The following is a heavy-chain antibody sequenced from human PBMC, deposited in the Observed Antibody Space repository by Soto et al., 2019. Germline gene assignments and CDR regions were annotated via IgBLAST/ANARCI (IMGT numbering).Heavy chain of an antibody. Sequence: QVQLVQSGAEVKKPGSSVKVSCKASGGTFSSYAISWVRQAPGQGLEWMGGIIPIFGTANYAQKFQGRVTITAHESTSTAYMELSSLRSEDTAVYYCARDSRIVVVVAATDYGMDVWGQGTTVTVSS. CDR2: IIPIFGTA. J-gene: IGHJ6*02. CDR1: GGTFSSYA. V-gene: IGHV1-69*01. CDR3: ARDSRIVVVVAATDYGMDV. D-gene: IGHD2-15*01.